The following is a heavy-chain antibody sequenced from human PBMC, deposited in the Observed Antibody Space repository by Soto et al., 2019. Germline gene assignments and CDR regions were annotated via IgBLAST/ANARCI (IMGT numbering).Heavy chain of an antibody. V-gene: IGHV1-2*04. Sequence: ASVKVSCKASGPRFTDYHIHWVRQAPGQGLEWLGRINPKSGGTSTAQKFQGWVTMTTDTSISTASMELTRLTSDDTAIYYCARGDSTDCSNGVCSFFYNHDMDVWGQGTTVTVSS. CDR2: INPKSGGT. J-gene: IGHJ6*02. CDR3: ARGDSTDCSNGVCSFFYNHDMDV. D-gene: IGHD2-8*01. CDR1: GPRFTDYH.